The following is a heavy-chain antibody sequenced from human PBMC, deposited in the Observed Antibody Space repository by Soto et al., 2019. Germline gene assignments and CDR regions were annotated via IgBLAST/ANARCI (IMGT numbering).Heavy chain of an antibody. CDR3: ARDQFAPSIVVVPAAGNWFDP. D-gene: IGHD2-2*01. Sequence: QVQLVQSGAEVKKPGSSVKVSCKASGGTFSSYAISWVRQAPGQGLEWMGGIIPIFGTANYAQKFQGRVTITADESTSTAYMELSSLRSEDTAVYYCARDQFAPSIVVVPAAGNWFDPWGQGTLVTVSS. V-gene: IGHV1-69*01. CDR2: IIPIFGTA. J-gene: IGHJ5*02. CDR1: GGTFSSYA.